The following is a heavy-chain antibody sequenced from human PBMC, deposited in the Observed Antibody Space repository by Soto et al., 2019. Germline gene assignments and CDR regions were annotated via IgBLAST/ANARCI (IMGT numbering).Heavy chain of an antibody. CDR2: SRSKVNGFTT. J-gene: IGHJ4*02. CDR3: ARGFNSFDQ. V-gene: IGHV3-72*01. CDR1: GFIFSDHY. Sequence: GGSLRLSCATSGFIFSDHYMDWFRQAPGRRPEWVGRSRSKVNGFTTEYAPSVRGRFTLSRDDSRKSLDLQMNSLKTEDTAVYYCARGFNSFDQWGQGTLVTVSS.